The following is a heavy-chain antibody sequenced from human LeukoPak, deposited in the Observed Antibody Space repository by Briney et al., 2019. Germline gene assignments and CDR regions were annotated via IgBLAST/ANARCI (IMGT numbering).Heavy chain of an antibody. CDR1: CGSISSGDYY. CDR3: ARANDGSGSYGY. Sequence: SETLSLXCTVSCGSISSGDYYSSWIRQPPGKGLEWIGYIYYSGTTYSHPSLKRRVTISVDTSQNHFYLKLSALTPADTAVYYCARANDGSGSYGYWGQGTLVTVSS. J-gene: IGHJ4*02. V-gene: IGHV4-30-4*02. CDR2: IYYSGTT. D-gene: IGHD3-10*01.